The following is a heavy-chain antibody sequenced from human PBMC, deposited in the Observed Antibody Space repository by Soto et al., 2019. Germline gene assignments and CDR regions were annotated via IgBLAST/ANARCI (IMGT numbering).Heavy chain of an antibody. CDR3: ERGQQLAIDY. Sequence: QVQLVESGGGVVQPGRSLRLSCAASGFTFSSYAMHWVRQAPGKGLEWVAVISYDGSNKYYADSVKGRFTISRDNSKNTLYLQMNSLRAEDTAVYYCERGQQLAIDYWGPGTLVTVSS. J-gene: IGHJ4*02. V-gene: IGHV3-30-3*01. D-gene: IGHD6-13*01. CDR2: ISYDGSNK. CDR1: GFTFSSYA.